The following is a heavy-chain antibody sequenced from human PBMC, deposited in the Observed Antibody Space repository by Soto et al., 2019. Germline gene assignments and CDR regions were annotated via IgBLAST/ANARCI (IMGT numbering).Heavy chain of an antibody. D-gene: IGHD7-27*01. V-gene: IGHV3-13*01. Sequence: GGSLRLSCAASGFTFSSYDMHWVRQATGKGLEWVSAIGTAGDTYYPGSVKGRFTISRENAKNSLYLQMNSLRAGDTAVYYCARSKSKLNWGFDWYFDLWGRGTLVTVSS. CDR1: GFTFSSYD. J-gene: IGHJ2*01. CDR3: ARSKSKLNWGFDWYFDL. CDR2: IGTAGDT.